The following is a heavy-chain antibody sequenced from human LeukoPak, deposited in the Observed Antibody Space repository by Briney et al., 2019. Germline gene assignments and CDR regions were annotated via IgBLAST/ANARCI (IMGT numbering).Heavy chain of an antibody. D-gene: IGHD2-2*01. CDR3: ARDSRAEYQLLALALFDY. CDR1: GYTFTGYY. J-gene: IGHJ4*02. V-gene: IGHV1-2*02. CDR2: INPNSGGT. Sequence: ASVKVSCKASGYTFTGYYMHWVRQAPGQGLEWMGWINPNSGGTNYAQKFQGRVTMTRDTSISTAYMELSRLRSDDTAVYYCARDSRAEYQLLALALFDYWGQGTLVTVSS.